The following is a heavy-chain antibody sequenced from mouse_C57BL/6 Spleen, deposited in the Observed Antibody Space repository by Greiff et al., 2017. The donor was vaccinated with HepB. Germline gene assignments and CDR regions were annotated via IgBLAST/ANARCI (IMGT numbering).Heavy chain of an antibody. Sequence: VQRVESDAELVKPGASVKISCKVSGYTFTDHTIHWMKQRPEQGLEWIGYIYPRDGSTKYNEKFKGKATLTADKSSSTAYMQLNSLTSEDSAVYFCARSRDYYGSSYEMDYWGQGTSVTVSS. V-gene: IGHV1-78*01. D-gene: IGHD1-1*01. J-gene: IGHJ4*01. CDR2: IYPRDGST. CDR1: GYTFTDHT. CDR3: ARSRDYYGSSYEMDY.